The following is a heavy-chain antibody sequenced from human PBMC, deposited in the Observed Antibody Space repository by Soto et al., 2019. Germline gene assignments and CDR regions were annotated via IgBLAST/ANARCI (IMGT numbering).Heavy chain of an antibody. CDR1: GFTFSSYS. Sequence: GGSLRLSCAASGFTFSSYSMNWVRQAPGKGLEWVSYISSSSSTIYYADSVKGRFTISRDNAKNSLYLQMNSLRDEDTAVYYWASATSHLKPSGRYWGQGTLVTVSS. V-gene: IGHV3-48*02. J-gene: IGHJ4*02. D-gene: IGHD2-2*01. CDR2: ISSSSSTI. CDR3: ASATSHLKPSGRY.